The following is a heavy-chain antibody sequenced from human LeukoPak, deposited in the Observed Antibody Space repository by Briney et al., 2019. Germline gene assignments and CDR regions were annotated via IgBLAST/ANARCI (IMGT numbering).Heavy chain of an antibody. CDR3: ASARGYCIGGNCHDNDAFDI. CDR2: ISAHNGNA. J-gene: IGHJ3*02. CDR1: GYTFTSYG. D-gene: IGHD2-15*01. V-gene: IGHV1-18*01. Sequence: GASVKVSCKTSGYTFTSYGINWVRQAPGQGLEWMGRISAHNGNANYAQKFQGRVTMTTDTLATTAYMELRSLRSDDTAVYYCASARGYCIGGNCHDNDAFDIWGQGTRVTVSS.